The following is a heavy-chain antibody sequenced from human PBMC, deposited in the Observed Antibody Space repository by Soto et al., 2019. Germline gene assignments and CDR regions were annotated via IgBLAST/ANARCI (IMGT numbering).Heavy chain of an antibody. CDR3: ATPMALPGSDY. D-gene: IGHD3-10*01. V-gene: IGHV3-21*01. CDR2: ISISNFI. CDR1: GFTFSNYN. J-gene: IGHJ4*02. Sequence: EVQLVESGGGLVKPGESLRLSCAASGFTFSNYNINWVRQAPGKGMEWISSISISNFIYYAASVKGRFTIPRDNAKNSLDLQMNSLRVEDTAVYYCATPMALPGSDYWGQGALFTVSS.